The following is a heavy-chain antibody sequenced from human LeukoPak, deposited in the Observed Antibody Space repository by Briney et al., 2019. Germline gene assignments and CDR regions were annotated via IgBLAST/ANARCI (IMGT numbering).Heavy chain of an antibody. J-gene: IGHJ5*02. D-gene: IGHD2-8*01. CDR3: ARDSVYATNWFDP. V-gene: IGHV4-59*01. CDR1: SRLMSICY. Sequence: SETLSLICTVSSRLMSICYWNWTRQSPGKGLEWIGYIYHSGSTNYNPSLMSRVTISIDTSKNQFSLKLRSVTAADTAVYYCARDSVYATNWFDPWGQGALVTVSS. CDR2: IYHSGST.